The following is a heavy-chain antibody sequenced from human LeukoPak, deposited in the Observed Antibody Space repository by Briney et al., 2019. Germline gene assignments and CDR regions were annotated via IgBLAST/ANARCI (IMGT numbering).Heavy chain of an antibody. CDR3: ARREIRSGWSFDY. D-gene: IGHD6-19*01. CDR2: IHTSGST. J-gene: IGHJ4*02. Sequence: KSSETLSLTCTVSGGSISNYHWSWIRQPAGKGLEWIGQIHTSGSTNYNPPLKSRVTMSIDTTEDQVSLTIRSVTAADTAFYYCARREIRSGWSFDYWGQGTLVTVSS. V-gene: IGHV4-4*07. CDR1: GGSISNYH.